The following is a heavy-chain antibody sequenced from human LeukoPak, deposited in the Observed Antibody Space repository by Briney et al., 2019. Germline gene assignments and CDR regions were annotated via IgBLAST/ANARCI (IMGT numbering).Heavy chain of an antibody. Sequence: GESLKISCKGSGYSFTSYWIGWVRQMPGKGLQWMGIIYPGGSDTRYSPSFQGQVTISADKSISTAYLQWSSLKAPDTAMYYCALTKTKGTADSFDIWGQGTMVTVSS. CDR1: GYSFTSYW. V-gene: IGHV5-51*01. D-gene: IGHD1-14*01. CDR2: IYPGGSDT. J-gene: IGHJ3*02. CDR3: ALTKTKGTADSFDI.